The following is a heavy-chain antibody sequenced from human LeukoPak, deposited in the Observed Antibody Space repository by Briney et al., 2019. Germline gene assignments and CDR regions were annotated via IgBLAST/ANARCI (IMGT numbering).Heavy chain of an antibody. CDR3: TTYISGHY. V-gene: IGHV3-73*01. J-gene: IGHJ4*02. CDR2: VQTKANSYAT. CDR1: GFTFSGSD. D-gene: IGHD1-20*01. Sequence: GGSLRLSCAASGFTFSGSDIHWVRQASGKGLEWVGRVQTKANSYATAYAASLKGRFTISRDDSINTAFLQMNSLRTDDTAVYYCTTYISGHYWGQGTLVTVSS.